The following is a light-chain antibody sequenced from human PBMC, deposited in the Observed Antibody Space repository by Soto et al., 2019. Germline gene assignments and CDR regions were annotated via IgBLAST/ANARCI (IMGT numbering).Light chain of an antibody. Sequence: EIVLTQSPGTLSLYPGERATLSCRASQSVSSSYLAWYQQKPGQAPRLLIYGATSRATGIPDRFSGSGSGTDFTLTISRLEPEDFAVYYCQQYGSSPRTFVQGTKLEIK. CDR3: QQYGSSPRT. CDR2: GAT. CDR1: QSVSSSY. V-gene: IGKV3-20*01. J-gene: IGKJ2*01.